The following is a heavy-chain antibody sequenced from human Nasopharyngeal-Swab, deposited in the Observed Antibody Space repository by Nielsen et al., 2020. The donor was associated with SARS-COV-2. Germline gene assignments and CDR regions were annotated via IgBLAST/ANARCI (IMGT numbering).Heavy chain of an antibody. CDR3: TRGSLRTATDC. CDR1: GASFSSDY. J-gene: IGHJ4*02. D-gene: IGHD4-17*01. Sequence: SETLSLTCAVSGASFSSDYWGWIRQPPGKGLEWIGCVSYSGRTDYNPSLKSRVTISIDTSKKHFSLVLSSLTAADTALYYCTRGSLRTATDCWGQGTLVTVSS. V-gene: IGHV4-59*12. CDR2: VSYSGRT.